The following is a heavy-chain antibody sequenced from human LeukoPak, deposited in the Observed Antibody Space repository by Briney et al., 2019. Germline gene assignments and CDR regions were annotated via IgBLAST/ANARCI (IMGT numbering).Heavy chain of an antibody. V-gene: IGHV3-30-3*01. CDR3: ARDPRTMEMATLDY. D-gene: IGHD5-24*01. CDR1: GFTFSTSA. CDR2: IPDDGSSE. Sequence: GGSLRLSCAAPGFTFSTSAIHWVRQAPGKGLEWVAVIPDDGSSEHSAESVRGRFTISRDNSKNTVYLQMNSLKTDDTAVYYCARDPRTMEMATLDYWGQGILVTVSS. J-gene: IGHJ4*02.